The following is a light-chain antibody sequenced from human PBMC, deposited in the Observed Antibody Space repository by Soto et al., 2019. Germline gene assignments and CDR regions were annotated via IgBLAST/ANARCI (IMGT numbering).Light chain of an antibody. CDR2: KAS. CDR3: QQYNSYSRT. V-gene: IGKV1-5*03. J-gene: IGKJ1*01. CDR1: QSISNF. Sequence: DIQMTQSPSTLSASVGDRVTITCRASQSISNFLAWYQQKPGKAPKLLIYKASSLEGGVPSRFSGSGSGTEFTLTISSLQPDDFATYYCQQYNSYSRTFGQGTKVEIK.